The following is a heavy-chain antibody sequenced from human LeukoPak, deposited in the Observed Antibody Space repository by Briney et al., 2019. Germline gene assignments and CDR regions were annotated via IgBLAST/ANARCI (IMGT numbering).Heavy chain of an antibody. V-gene: IGHV3-23*01. CDR2: ISGGGGNT. D-gene: IGHD2-15*01. CDR1: GFTFSSYA. CDR3: AREVVVVAATSGLDY. J-gene: IGHJ4*02. Sequence: PGGSLRLSCAASGFTFSSYAMSWVRQAPGKGLEWVSAISGGGGNTYYADSVKGQFTISRDNSKNTLYLQMTSLRAEDTAVHYCAREVVVVAATSGLDYWGQGTLVTVSS.